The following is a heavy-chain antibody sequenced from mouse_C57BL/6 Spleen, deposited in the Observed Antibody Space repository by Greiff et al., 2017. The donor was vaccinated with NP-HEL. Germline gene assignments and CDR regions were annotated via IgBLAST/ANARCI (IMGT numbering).Heavy chain of an antibody. CDR1: GFTFSSYG. CDR3: ARPGITTESATDCDY. J-gene: IGHJ2*01. CDR2: ISSGGSYT. D-gene: IGHD2-4*01. V-gene: IGHV5-6*01. Sequence: EVQGVESGGDLVKPGGSLKLSCAASGFTFSSYGMSWVRQTPDKRLEWVATISSGGSYTYYPDSVKGRFTISRDNAKNTLYLQMSSLKSEDTAMYYCARPGITTESATDCDYWGQGTTLTVSS.